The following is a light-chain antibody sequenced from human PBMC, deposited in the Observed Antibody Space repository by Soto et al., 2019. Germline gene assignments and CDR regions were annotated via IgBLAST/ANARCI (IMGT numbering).Light chain of an antibody. Sequence: QAVVTQEPSFSVSPGGTVTLTCALSSGSVSTSYHPSWYQQTPGQAPRTLIYSTNTRSSGVPDRFSGSILGNKAALTITGAQADDESDYYSVLYMGSGISVFGGGTKVTVL. V-gene: IGLV8-61*01. CDR3: VLYMGSGISV. J-gene: IGLJ3*02. CDR2: STN. CDR1: SGSVSTSYH.